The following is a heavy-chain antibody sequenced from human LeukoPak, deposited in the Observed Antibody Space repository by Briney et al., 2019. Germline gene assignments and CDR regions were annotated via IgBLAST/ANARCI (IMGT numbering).Heavy chain of an antibody. V-gene: IGHV3-53*01. D-gene: IGHD2-2*02. CDR1: GFTVSSNY. CDR2: ISSGGST. CDR3: ARIGYCSRTSCHTGYYYGMDV. Sequence: GGSLRLSCAASGFTVSSNYMSWVRQVPGEGQRCVPVISSGGSTHYTDSVKGRFTISRDNSKNTLYLQMSSLRVEDTAVYYCARIGYCSRTSCHTGYYYGMDVWGQGTTVTVSS. J-gene: IGHJ6*02.